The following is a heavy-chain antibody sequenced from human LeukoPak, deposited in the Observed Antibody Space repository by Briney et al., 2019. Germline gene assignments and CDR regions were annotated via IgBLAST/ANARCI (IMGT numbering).Heavy chain of an antibody. CDR2: IYPGDSDT. CDR3: ARHQYSGTYYTAFDI. D-gene: IGHD1-26*01. CDR1: GYSFTTFW. Sequence: GESLKISCKGSGYSFTTFWIGWVRQMPGKGLEYMGIIYPGDSDTRYSPSFQGQVTISADKSISTAYLQWSSLKASDTAMYYCARHQYSGTYYTAFDIWGQGTLVTVSS. V-gene: IGHV5-51*01. J-gene: IGHJ3*02.